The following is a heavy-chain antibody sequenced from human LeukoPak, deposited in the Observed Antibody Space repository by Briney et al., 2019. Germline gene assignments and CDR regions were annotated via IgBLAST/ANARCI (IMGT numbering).Heavy chain of an antibody. D-gene: IGHD5-24*01. CDR2: IYPGDSDI. V-gene: IGHV5-51*01. Sequence: GESLKISCKASGYVFTSYWIGWVRQMPGKGLEWMGIIYPGDSDIRYSPSFQGQVTISADKSISTAYLRWSSLKASDTAMYYCASRDGYNFFDFWGQGTLVTVSS. CDR1: GYVFTSYW. J-gene: IGHJ4*02. CDR3: ASRDGYNFFDF.